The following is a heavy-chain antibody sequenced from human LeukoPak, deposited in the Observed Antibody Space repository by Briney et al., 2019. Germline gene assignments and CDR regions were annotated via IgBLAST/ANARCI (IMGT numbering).Heavy chain of an antibody. CDR2: IKQDGSEK. V-gene: IGHV3-7*01. J-gene: IGHJ4*02. Sequence: GGSLRLSCAASGFTFSSYWMSWVRQAPGKGLEWVANIKQDGSEKNYVDSVKGRFTISRDNAKNSLYLQMNSLRAEDTAVYYCAPHNRPMVRGVMPGYWGQGTLVTVSS. D-gene: IGHD3-10*01. CDR3: APHNRPMVRGVMPGY. CDR1: GFTFSSYW.